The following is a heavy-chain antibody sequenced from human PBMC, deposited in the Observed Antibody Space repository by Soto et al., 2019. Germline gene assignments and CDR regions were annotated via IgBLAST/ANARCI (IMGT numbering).Heavy chain of an antibody. D-gene: IGHD4-4*01. J-gene: IGHJ4*02. Sequence: GGSLRLSCAASGFPFSSYVLRWVRQAPGKGLEWVSGISGGGSNTFYADSVKGRFTISRDNSKNTLLLQMNSLGAEDTAVYYCAKDSNKYSSSLRGRYFDYWGQGIGVTVSS. V-gene: IGHV3-23*01. CDR1: GFPFSSYV. CDR2: ISGGGSNT. CDR3: AKDSNKYSSSLRGRYFDY.